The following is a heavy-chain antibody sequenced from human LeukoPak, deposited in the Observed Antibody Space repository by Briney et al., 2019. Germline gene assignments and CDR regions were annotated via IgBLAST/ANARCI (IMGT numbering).Heavy chain of an antibody. CDR2: IYTSGST. J-gene: IGHJ4*02. D-gene: IGHD1-26*01. V-gene: IGHV4-4*07. Sequence: SETLSLTCTDSGGSISSYYWSWIRQPAGKGLEWIGRIYTSGSTNYNASLKSRVSMSVDTSKDQFSLKLSSVTAADTAVFYCARENSGSYREFDYWGQGTLVTVSS. CDR1: GGSISSYY. CDR3: ARENSGSYREFDY.